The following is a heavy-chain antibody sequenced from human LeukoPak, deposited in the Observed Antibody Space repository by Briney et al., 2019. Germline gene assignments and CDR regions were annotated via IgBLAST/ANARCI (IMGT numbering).Heavy chain of an antibody. V-gene: IGHV1-2*02. D-gene: IGHD2-2*01. J-gene: IGHJ4*02. CDR1: GYTFTGYY. CDR2: INPNSGGT. Sequence: ASVKVSCKASGYTFTGYYMHWVRQAPGQGPEWMGWINPNSGGTNYAQKFQGRVTMTRDTSISAAYMELSRLRSDDTAVYYCARGYCSSTSCYFRYWGQGTLVTVSS. CDR3: ARGYCSSTSCYFRY.